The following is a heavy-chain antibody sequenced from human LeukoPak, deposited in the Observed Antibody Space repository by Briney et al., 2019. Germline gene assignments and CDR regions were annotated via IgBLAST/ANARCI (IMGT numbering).Heavy chain of an antibody. D-gene: IGHD3-22*01. V-gene: IGHV1-2*02. J-gene: IGHJ4*02. CDR3: AKNPYEYYFDY. Sequence: ASVKVSCKAAGYTLTGYYMHWVRLAPGQGLEWMGWINPSSGDTNYAQKFQGRVTMTRDTSISTAYMELSRLRSDDTAVYYCAKNPYEYYFDYWGQGTLVTVSS. CDR2: INPSSGDT. CDR1: GYTLTGYY.